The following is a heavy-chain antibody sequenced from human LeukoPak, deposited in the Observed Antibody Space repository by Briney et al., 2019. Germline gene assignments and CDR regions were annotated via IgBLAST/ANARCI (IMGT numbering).Heavy chain of an antibody. Sequence: PGASLRLSCAASGFTFSSYAMSWVRQAPGKGLEWVSAISGSGGSTYYADSVKGRFTISRDNSKNTLYLQMNSLRAEDTAVYYCAKDLTDPVVVVSTYYFDYWGQGTLVTVSS. D-gene: IGHD3-22*01. CDR3: AKDLTDPVVVVSTYYFDY. CDR1: GFTFSSYA. V-gene: IGHV3-23*01. CDR2: ISGSGGST. J-gene: IGHJ4*02.